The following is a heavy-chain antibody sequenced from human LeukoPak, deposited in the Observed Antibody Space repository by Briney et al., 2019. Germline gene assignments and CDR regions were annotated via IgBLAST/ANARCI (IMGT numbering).Heavy chain of an antibody. CDR3: ARGKSPGYYDSSGSYDY. CDR1: GYTFTGYY. J-gene: IGHJ4*02. CDR2: INPNSGGA. D-gene: IGHD3-22*01. Sequence: ASVKVSCKASGYTFTGYYMHWVRQAPGQGLEWMGRINPNSGGANYAQKFQGRVTMTRDTSISTAYMELSRLRSDDTAVYYCARGKSPGYYDSSGSYDYWGQGTLVTVSS. V-gene: IGHV1-2*06.